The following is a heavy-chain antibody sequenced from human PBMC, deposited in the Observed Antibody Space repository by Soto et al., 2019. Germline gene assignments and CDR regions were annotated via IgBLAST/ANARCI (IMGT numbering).Heavy chain of an antibody. J-gene: IGHJ2*01. Sequence: PGGSLRLSCAASGFTFSSYAMSWVRQAPGKGLEWVSGSSASGGRTNYADSVKGRFSISRDNSKNTLYLQMNSLIAEDTAVYFCAKSAIYGDFNWFFDLWGRGTQVTVSS. CDR1: GFTFSSYA. CDR2: SSASGGRT. CDR3: AKSAIYGDFNWFFDL. V-gene: IGHV3-23*01. D-gene: IGHD4-17*01.